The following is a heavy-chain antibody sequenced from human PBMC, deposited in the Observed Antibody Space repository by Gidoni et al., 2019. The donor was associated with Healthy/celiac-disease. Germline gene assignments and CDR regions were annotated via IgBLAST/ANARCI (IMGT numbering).Heavy chain of an antibody. CDR2: MNPNSGNT. CDR1: GYTFTSYD. D-gene: IGHD4-17*01. CDR3: ARARVGGYGDHA. J-gene: IGHJ5*02. V-gene: IGHV1-8*01. Sequence: QVQLVQSGAEVTKPGASVTVYCKASGYTFTSYDINWVRQATGQGLEWMGWMNPNSGNTGYAQKFQGRVTMTRNTSISTAYMELSSLRSEDTAVYYCARARVGGYGDHAWGQGTLVTVSS.